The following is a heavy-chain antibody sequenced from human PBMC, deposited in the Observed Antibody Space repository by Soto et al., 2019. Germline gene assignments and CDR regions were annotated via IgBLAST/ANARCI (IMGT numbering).Heavy chain of an antibody. CDR2: ISGSGGST. CDR3: ARDNNWSYDY. J-gene: IGHJ4*02. D-gene: IGHD1-1*01. CDR1: GFTFSSYA. V-gene: IGHV3-23*01. Sequence: GGSLRLSCAASGFTFSSYAMSWVRQAPGKGLEWVSAISGSGGSTYYADSVKGRFTISRDNSRSTLYLQMHSLRAEDTAVYYCARDNNWSYDYWGQGILVTVSS.